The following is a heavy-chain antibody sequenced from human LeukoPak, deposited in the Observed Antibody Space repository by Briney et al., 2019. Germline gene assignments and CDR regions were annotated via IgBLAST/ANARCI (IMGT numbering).Heavy chain of an antibody. CDR3: ARDYTGGWNDY. J-gene: IGHJ4*02. CDR1: GFTVSSNY. V-gene: IGHV3-7*01. Sequence: GGSLRLSCAASGFTVSSNYMSWVRQAKGKGLECVAKIKEDGSEKHCVDSVKGRFTISRDNAKNSLYLQMNSLRAEDTAVYYCARDYTGGWNDYWGQGTLVTVSS. D-gene: IGHD7-27*01. CDR2: IKEDGSEK.